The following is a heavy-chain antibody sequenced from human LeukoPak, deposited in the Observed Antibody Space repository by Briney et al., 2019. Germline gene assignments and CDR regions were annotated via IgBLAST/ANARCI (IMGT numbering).Heavy chain of an antibody. CDR3: ARHAACATTSCSISAASNWFDP. D-gene: IGHD2-2*01. J-gene: IGHJ5*02. V-gene: IGHV4-4*09. CDR1: GVSISSYY. Sequence: SETLSLTCTVSGVSISSYYWSWIRQPPGKGLEWIGYIHASGGTNYNPSLKSRVTTSIDTSKQPLSLKLTSVTAADTAAYYCARHAACATTSCSISAASNWFDPWGQGTLVTVSS. CDR2: IHASGGT.